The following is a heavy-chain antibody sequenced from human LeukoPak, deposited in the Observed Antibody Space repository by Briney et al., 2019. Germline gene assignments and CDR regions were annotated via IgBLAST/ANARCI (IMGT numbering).Heavy chain of an antibody. CDR3: ARDIRGYSYGYPAY. D-gene: IGHD5-18*01. V-gene: IGHV1-2*02. Sequence: GASVKVSCKASGYTFTGYYMHWVRQAPGQGLEWMGWINPNSGGTNYAQKFQGRVTMTRDTSISTAYMELSRLRSDDTAVYYCARDIRGYSYGYPAYWGQGTLVTVSS. CDR2: INPNSGGT. J-gene: IGHJ4*02. CDR1: GYTFTGYY.